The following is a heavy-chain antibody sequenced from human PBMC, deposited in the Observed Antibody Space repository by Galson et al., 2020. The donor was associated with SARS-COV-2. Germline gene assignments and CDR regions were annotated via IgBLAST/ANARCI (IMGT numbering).Heavy chain of an antibody. Sequence: ASVKVSCKASGYTFTKYYMHWVRQAPGQGLEWMGWMNPKNGDTKYAQNLQGRVTMTRDTSISTAYMELSSLKFDDTAVYYCAPDGGWYLNYWGQGTLVTVSS. D-gene: IGHD6-19*01. CDR2: MNPKNGDT. CDR1: GYTFTKYY. J-gene: IGHJ4*02. V-gene: IGHV1-2*02. CDR3: APDGGWYLNY.